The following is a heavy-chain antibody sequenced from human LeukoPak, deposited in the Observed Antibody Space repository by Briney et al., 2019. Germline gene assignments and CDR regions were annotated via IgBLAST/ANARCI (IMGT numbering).Heavy chain of an antibody. CDR2: FDPEDGET. J-gene: IGHJ6*03. D-gene: IGHD3-10*01. V-gene: IGHV1-24*01. CDR3: ARAGTMVRGVIRVRRYYYYMDV. Sequence: ASVNVSCKVSGYTLTEFSMHWVRQAPGKGLEWMGGFDPEDGETIYAQKFQGRVTMTEDTSTDTAYMELSSLRSEDTAVYYCARAGTMVRGVIRVRRYYYYMDVWGKGTTVTISS. CDR1: GYTLTEFS.